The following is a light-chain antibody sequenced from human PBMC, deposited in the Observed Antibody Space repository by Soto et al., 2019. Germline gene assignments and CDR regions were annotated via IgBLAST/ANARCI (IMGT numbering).Light chain of an antibody. Sequence: EIVMTQSPATLSVSPGERATLSCRASQSVSSNLAWYQQKPGQAPRLLIYGASTRATGIPARFSGSGSGTEFTLTIGSLQSEDFAVYYCQQYNNWTPETFGQGTKLEIK. J-gene: IGKJ2*01. CDR1: QSVSSN. CDR2: GAS. V-gene: IGKV3-15*01. CDR3: QQYNNWTPET.